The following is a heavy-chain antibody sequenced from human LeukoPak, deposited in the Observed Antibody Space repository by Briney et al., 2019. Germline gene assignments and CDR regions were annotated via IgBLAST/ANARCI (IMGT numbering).Heavy chain of an antibody. J-gene: IGHJ5*02. CDR3: ARDWYYYDSSGYYDNWFDP. V-gene: IGHV4-4*07. D-gene: IGHD3-22*01. CDR1: GGSISSYY. CDR2: IYTSGST. Sequence: PSETLSLTCTVSGGSISSYYWSWIRQPAGKGLEWIGRIYTSGSTNYNPSLKSRVTMSVDTSKDQFSLKLSSVTAADTAVYYCARDWYYYDSSGYYDNWFDPWGQGTLVTVSS.